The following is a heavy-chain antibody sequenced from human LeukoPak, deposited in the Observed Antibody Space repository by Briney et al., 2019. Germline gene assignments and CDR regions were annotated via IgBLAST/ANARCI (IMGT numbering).Heavy chain of an antibody. CDR3: ARAICSGGKCYFDY. CDR1: GFAVSSNY. CDR2: IYSGGST. D-gene: IGHD2-15*01. Sequence: GGSLRLSCAASGFAVSSNYMSWVRQTPGKGLEWVSLIYSGGSTYYADSVKGRFTISRDNSKNALYLQMNSLRGEDTALYCCARAICSGGKCYFDYWGQGTLVTVSS. V-gene: IGHV3-53*01. J-gene: IGHJ4*02.